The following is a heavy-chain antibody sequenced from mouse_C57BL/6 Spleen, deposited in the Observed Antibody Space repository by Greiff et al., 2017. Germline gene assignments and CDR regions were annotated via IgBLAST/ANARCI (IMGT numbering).Heavy chain of an antibody. CDR1: GFSFNTYA. V-gene: IGHV10-1*01. J-gene: IGHJ4*01. CDR2: IRSKSNNYAT. Sequence: EVQLVESGGGLVQPKGSLKLSCAASGFSFNTYAMNWVRQAPGQGLEWVARIRSKSNNYATYYADSVKDRFTISSDDSESMLYLQRNNLKAEATAMYYCVRHDGYAMDDWGQGTSVTVSS. CDR3: VRHDGYAMDD.